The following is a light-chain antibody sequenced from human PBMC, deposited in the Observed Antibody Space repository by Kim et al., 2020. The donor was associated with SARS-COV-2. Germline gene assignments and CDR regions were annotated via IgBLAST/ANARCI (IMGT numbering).Light chain of an antibody. Sequence: VSVAPGKTARITCGENNIGSKSVHWYQQKPGQAPVLVIYYDSDRPSGIPERFSGSNSGNTATLTISRVEAGDEADYYCQVWDSAVVFGGGTQLTVL. CDR2: YDS. CDR1: NIGSKS. V-gene: IGLV3-21*04. CDR3: QVWDSAVV. J-gene: IGLJ2*01.